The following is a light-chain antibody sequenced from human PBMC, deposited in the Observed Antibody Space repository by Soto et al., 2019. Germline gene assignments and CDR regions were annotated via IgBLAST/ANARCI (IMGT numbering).Light chain of an antibody. V-gene: IGKV3-20*01. CDR3: QQYGCSPYT. CDR2: GAS. Sequence: EIVLTQSPGTLSLSPGERATLSCRASQSVSSSYLAWYQQKPGQAPRLLIYGASSRATGIPDRFSGSRSGTDFTLTFSRLEPGDFAVYYCQQYGCSPYTFGQGTKLEIK. J-gene: IGKJ2*01. CDR1: QSVSSSY.